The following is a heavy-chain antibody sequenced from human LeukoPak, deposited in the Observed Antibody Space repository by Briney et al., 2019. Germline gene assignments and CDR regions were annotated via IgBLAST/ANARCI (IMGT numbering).Heavy chain of an antibody. J-gene: IGHJ4*02. CDR3: AIPRIAARSVYFDY. CDR1: GFTFSSYW. Sequence: GGSLRLTCAASGFTFSSYWMSWVRHAPGKGLEWVANIKQDGSEKYYVDSVKGRFTISRDNAKNSLYLQMNSLRAEDTAVYYCAIPRIAARSVYFDYWGQGTLVTVSS. D-gene: IGHD6-6*01. V-gene: IGHV3-7*01. CDR2: IKQDGSEK.